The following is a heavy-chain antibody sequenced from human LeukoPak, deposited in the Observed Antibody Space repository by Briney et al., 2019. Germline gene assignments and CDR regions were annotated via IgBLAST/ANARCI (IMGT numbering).Heavy chain of an antibody. Sequence: SGGSLRLSCAASGFTVRNNHMSWVRQAPGKGLEWVSVIDSRDNTYHADSVKGRFTISRHTSKNTLYLQMNSLRAEDTAAYYCARESTPLRGAFDPWGPGTLVTVSS. J-gene: IGHJ5*02. CDR2: IDSRDNT. V-gene: IGHV3-53*04. CDR1: GFTVRNNH. CDR3: ARESTPLRGAFDP. D-gene: IGHD5-24*01.